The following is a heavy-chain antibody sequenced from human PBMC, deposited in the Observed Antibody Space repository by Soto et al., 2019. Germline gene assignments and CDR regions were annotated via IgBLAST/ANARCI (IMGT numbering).Heavy chain of an antibody. J-gene: IGHJ4*02. CDR1: GYTFTSYD. Sequence: ASVKVSCKASGYTFTSYDINWVRQATGQGLEWMGWMNPNSGNTGYAQKFQGRVTMTRNTSISTAYMELSSLRSEDTAVYYCARGPAKRGSYGRTDEFDYWGQGTLVTVSS. V-gene: IGHV1-8*01. CDR3: ARGPAKRGSYGRTDEFDY. CDR2: MNPNSGNT. D-gene: IGHD3-16*01.